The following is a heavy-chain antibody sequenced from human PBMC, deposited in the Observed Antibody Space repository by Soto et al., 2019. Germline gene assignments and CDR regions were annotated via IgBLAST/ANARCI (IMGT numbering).Heavy chain of an antibody. CDR2: ISESGATT. V-gene: IGHV3-23*01. CDR3: VPGSSGGVGEDR. Sequence: PGGSLRLSCLASGFTFAGHAMTWVRQAPGKGLEWVSTISESGATTYYADSVKGRFTISRDNSKNTLFLQLSSLRVEDTALYYCVPGSSGGVGEDRRGQGTLVTVSS. D-gene: IGHD1-26*01. CDR1: GFTFAGHA. J-gene: IGHJ5*02.